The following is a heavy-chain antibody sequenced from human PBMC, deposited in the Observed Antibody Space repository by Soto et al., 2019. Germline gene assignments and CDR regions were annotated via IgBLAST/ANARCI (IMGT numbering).Heavy chain of an antibody. CDR3: AGDPAAAGTK. J-gene: IGHJ4*02. D-gene: IGHD6-13*01. Sequence: GGSLRLSCAASGFTFSSYAMSWVRQAPGKGLEWVSAISGSGGSTYYADSVKGRFTISRDDSKNTLYLQMNSLRAEDTAVYYCAGDPAAAGTKWGEGTLVTVAS. CDR1: GFTFSSYA. V-gene: IGHV3-23*01. CDR2: ISGSGGST.